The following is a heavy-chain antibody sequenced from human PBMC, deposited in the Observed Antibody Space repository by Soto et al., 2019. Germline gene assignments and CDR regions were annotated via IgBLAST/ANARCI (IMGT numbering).Heavy chain of an antibody. CDR3: AKDREVTMIVVVRGPWFDP. V-gene: IGHV3-23*01. D-gene: IGHD3-22*01. CDR1: GFTFSSYA. J-gene: IGHJ5*02. CDR2: ISGSGGST. Sequence: SLRLSCAASGFTFSSYAMSWVRQAPGKGLEWVSAISGSGGSTYYADSVKGRFTISRDNSKNTLYLQMNSLRAEDTAVYYCAKDREVTMIVVVRGPWFDPWGQGTLVTVSS.